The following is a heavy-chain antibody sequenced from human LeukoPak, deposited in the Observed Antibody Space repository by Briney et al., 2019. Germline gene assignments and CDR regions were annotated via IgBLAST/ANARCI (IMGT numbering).Heavy chain of an antibody. CDR1: GGSFSGYY. CDR2: ISGSGGST. J-gene: IGHJ4*02. Sequence: SSETLSLTCAVYGGSFSGYYWSWIRQAPGKGLEWVSGISGSGGSTYYADSVKGRFTISRDNSKNRLYLQMNSLRAEDTAVYYCAKRPRGNYLDPFDYWGQGTLVTVSS. V-gene: IGHV3-23*01. D-gene: IGHD3-10*01. CDR3: AKRPRGNYLDPFDY.